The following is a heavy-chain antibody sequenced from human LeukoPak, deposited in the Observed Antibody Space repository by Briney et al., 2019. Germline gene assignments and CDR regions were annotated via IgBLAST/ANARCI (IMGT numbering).Heavy chain of an antibody. CDR1: GFTFSSYA. Sequence: GGSLRLSCAPSGFTFSSYAMHWVRQAPGKGLEWVAVISYDGSNKYYADSVKGRFTISRDNSKNTLYLQMNSLRAEDTAVYYCARDINPPYSSGWYKLRGILDYWGQGTLVTVSS. CDR2: ISYDGSNK. CDR3: ARDINPPYSSGWYKLRGILDY. D-gene: IGHD6-19*01. J-gene: IGHJ4*02. V-gene: IGHV3-30*04.